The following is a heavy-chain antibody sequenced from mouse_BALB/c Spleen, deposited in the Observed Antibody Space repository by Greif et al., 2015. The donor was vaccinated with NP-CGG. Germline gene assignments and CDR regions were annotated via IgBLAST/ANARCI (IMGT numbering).Heavy chain of an antibody. CDR2: INPSTGYT. D-gene: IGHD2-10*02. J-gene: IGHJ3*01. V-gene: IGHV1-7*01. CDR3: AKQYGNTAWFAY. CDR1: GYTLTSYW. Sequence: QVQLQQSGAELAKPGASVKMSCKAFGYTLTSYWMHWVKQRPGRGLEWIGYINPSTGYTEYNQKFKDKATLTADKSSSTAYMQLSSLTSGDSAVYYCAKQYGNTAWFAYWGQGTLVTVSA.